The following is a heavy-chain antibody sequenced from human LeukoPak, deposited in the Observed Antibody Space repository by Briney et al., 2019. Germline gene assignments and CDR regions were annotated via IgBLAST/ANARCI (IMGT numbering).Heavy chain of an antibody. Sequence: AASVKVSCKASGYTFTSYGISWVRQAPGQGLEWMGRISAYNGDTNYAQKLQGRVTMTTDTSTSTAYMELRSLRSDDTAVYYCARASYASGSYYRGAPDYFQHWGQGTLVTVSS. D-gene: IGHD3-10*01. CDR1: GYTFTSYG. V-gene: IGHV1-18*01. CDR2: ISAYNGDT. CDR3: ARASYASGSYYRGAPDYFQH. J-gene: IGHJ1*01.